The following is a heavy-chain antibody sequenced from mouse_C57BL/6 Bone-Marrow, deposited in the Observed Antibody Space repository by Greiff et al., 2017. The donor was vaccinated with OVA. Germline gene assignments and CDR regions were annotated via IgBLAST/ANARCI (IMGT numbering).Heavy chain of an antibody. V-gene: IGHV1-42*01. D-gene: IGHD1-1*01. CDR3: ARGRRYYAHWYFED. CDR2: INPSTGGT. J-gene: IGHJ1*03. CDR1: GYSFTGYY. Sequence: VQLQQSGPELVKPGASVKISCKASGYSFTGYYMNWVKQSPEKSLEWIGEINPSTGGTTYNQKFKAKATLTVDKSSSPAFMQLKSLPSADSAFFDSARGRRYYAHWYFEDWGKGTTVTVAS.